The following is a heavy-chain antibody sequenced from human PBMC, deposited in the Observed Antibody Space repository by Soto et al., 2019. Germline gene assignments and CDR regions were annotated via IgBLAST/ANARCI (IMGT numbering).Heavy chain of an antibody. CDR3: ALTRRSSLLEVAGPGFEY. Sequence: GGSLRLSCAASGFNFGVFGMHWVRQAPGKGLEWLSVLSYEGSEEYYADSVRGRFTISRDNSKNTLFLQMDSLRVDDTGVYYCALTRRSSLLEVAGPGFEYWGQGTLVT. V-gene: IGHV3-30*03. CDR1: GFNFGVFG. CDR2: LSYEGSEE. J-gene: IGHJ4*02. D-gene: IGHD6-19*01.